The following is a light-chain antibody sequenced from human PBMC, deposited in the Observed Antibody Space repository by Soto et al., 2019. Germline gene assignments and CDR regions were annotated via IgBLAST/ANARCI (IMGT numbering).Light chain of an antibody. J-gene: IGLJ1*01. CDR2: EVS. Sequence: QSALTQPASVSGSPGQSITISCTGTKSDVGGYNFVSWYQQYPGKAPKVMIYEVSNRPSGVSNRFSGSKSGNTASLTISGLQAEDEADYWCSSYTRFSTYVFGTGTKLTVL. V-gene: IGLV2-14*01. CDR1: KSDVGGYNF. CDR3: SSYTRFSTYV.